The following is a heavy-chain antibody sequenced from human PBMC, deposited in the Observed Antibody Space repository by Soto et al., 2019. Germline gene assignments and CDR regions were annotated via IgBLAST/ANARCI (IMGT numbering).Heavy chain of an antibody. J-gene: IGHJ4*02. V-gene: IGHV4-59*01. CDR3: AKALDFYSAPMDS. D-gene: IGHD2-15*01. Sequence: SETLSLTCTVSGGSINNYCWIWIRQPPGKGLEWIGHFYYTGSTNYNPSLNSRATISLDTSRTQLSLKLRSVTTADTAIYYCAKALDFYSAPMDSWGQGALVTVSS. CDR1: GGSINNYC. CDR2: FYYTGST.